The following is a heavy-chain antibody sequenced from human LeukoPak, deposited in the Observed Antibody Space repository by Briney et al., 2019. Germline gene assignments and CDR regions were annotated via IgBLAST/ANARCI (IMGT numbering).Heavy chain of an antibody. V-gene: IGHV1-18*01. D-gene: IGHD1-7*01. CDR3: AREAELYALDY. J-gene: IGHJ4*02. CDR2: ISSYNGNT. CDR1: GYTFTSYG. Sequence: ASVKVSCKASGYTFTSYGISWVRQAPGQGLEWMGWISSYNGNTNYAQKLQGRVTITRNTSISTAYMELSSLRSEDTAVYYCAREAELYALDYWGQGTLVTVSS.